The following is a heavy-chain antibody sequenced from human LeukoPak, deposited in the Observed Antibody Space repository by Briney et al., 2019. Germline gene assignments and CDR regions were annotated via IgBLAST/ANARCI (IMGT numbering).Heavy chain of an antibody. J-gene: IGHJ4*02. CDR1: GYSFTSYW. CDR3: ARHIASGSYSLYYFDY. CDR2: IYPGDSDT. V-gene: IGHV5-51*01. Sequence: GESLKISCKGSGYSFTSYWIGWVRQMPGKGLEWMGIIYPGDSDTRYSPSFQGQVTISADKSISTAYLQWSSLKASDTGMNYCARHIASGSYSLYYFDYWGQGTLVTVSS. D-gene: IGHD1-26*01.